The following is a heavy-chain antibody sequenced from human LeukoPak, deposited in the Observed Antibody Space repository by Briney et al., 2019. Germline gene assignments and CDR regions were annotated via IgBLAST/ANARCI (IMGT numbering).Heavy chain of an antibody. D-gene: IGHD3-9*01. CDR3: ARGYGRDVLRYFDWLFDWAFDI. CDR1: GFTFSSYW. V-gene: IGHV3-7*01. J-gene: IGHJ3*02. Sequence: GGSLRLSCAASGFTFSSYWMSWVRQAPGKGLEWVANIKQDGSEKYYVDSVKGRFTISRDNAKNSLYLQMNSLRAEDTAVYYCARGYGRDVLRYFDWLFDWAFDIWGQGTMVTVSS. CDR2: IKQDGSEK.